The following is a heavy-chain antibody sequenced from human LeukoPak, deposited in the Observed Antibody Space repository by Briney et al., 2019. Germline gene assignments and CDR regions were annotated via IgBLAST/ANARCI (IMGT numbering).Heavy chain of an antibody. J-gene: IGHJ6*04. D-gene: IGHD6-13*01. CDR1: GGSVSSGSYY. CDR2: IYYSGST. Sequence: PSETLSLTCTVSGGSVSSGSYYWSWTRQPPGRGLEWIGYIYYSGSTNYNPSLKSRVTISVDTSKNQFSLKLSSVTAADTAVYYCARYSSSSGGMDVWGKGTTVTVSS. CDR3: ARYSSSSGGMDV. V-gene: IGHV4-61*01.